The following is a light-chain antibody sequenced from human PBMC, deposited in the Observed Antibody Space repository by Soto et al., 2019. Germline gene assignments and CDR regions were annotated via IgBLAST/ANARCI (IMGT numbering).Light chain of an antibody. CDR1: SSDIGVYNY. J-gene: IGLJ1*01. V-gene: IGLV2-14*01. Sequence: QSVLTQPASVSGSPGQSITFSCTGTSSDIGVYNYVSWYQQHPGKATKLMIYEVNNRPSGVSNRFSGSKSGDTASLTISGLQAEDEADYYCSSYTTSNTYVFGTGTKVTVL. CDR3: SSYTTSNTYV. CDR2: EVN.